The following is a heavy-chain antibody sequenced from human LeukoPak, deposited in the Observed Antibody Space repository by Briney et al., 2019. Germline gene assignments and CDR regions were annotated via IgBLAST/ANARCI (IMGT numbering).Heavy chain of an antibody. Sequence: QAGGSLRLSCAASGFTFSSYSISWVRQAPGKGLEWVSGISGSDGSTYYADSVKGRFTISRDNSKNTLFPQMNSLRAEDTAVYYCAKEWYCSSSSCYTHFDYWGQGTLVTVSS. CDR3: AKEWYCSSSSCYTHFDY. V-gene: IGHV3-23*01. CDR1: GFTFSSYS. D-gene: IGHD2-2*02. CDR2: ISGSDGST. J-gene: IGHJ4*02.